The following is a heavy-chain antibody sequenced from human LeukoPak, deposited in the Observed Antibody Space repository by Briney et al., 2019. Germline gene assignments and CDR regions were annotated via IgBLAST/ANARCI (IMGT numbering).Heavy chain of an antibody. Sequence: GDSLKISCKGSGYSFTRYWIGWVRQIPGKGLEWMGIVYPRDSDTRYSPSFQGQVTISADKSINTAYLQWSSLKASDTAMYYCTRLDCSTSCYPRDAFDIWGQGTMVTVS. CDR3: TRLDCSTSCYPRDAFDI. CDR2: VYPRDSDT. D-gene: IGHD2-2*01. J-gene: IGHJ3*02. V-gene: IGHV5-51*01. CDR1: GYSFTRYW.